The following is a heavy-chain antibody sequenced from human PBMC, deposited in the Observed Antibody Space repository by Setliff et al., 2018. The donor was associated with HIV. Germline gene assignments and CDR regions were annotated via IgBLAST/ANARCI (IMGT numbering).Heavy chain of an antibody. V-gene: IGHV3-15*07. CDR3: TTLVGANPYHDAFDI. D-gene: IGHD1-26*01. J-gene: IGHJ3*02. CDR2: IKSERDGGTT. Sequence: GESLRLSCAASGFTFNVAWMNWVRQAPGKGLEWVGRIKSERDGGTTDYAAPVKGRFTISTDDSKNTLYLEMNSLKTEDTAMYYCTTLVGANPYHDAFDIWGHGTMVTVSS. CDR1: GFTFNVAW.